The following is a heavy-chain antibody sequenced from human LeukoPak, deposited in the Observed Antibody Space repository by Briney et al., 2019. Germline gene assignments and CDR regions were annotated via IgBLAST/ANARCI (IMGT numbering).Heavy chain of an antibody. J-gene: IGHJ6*02. CDR1: GFAFNFYA. V-gene: IGHV3-23*01. Sequence: GGSLRLSCAASGFAFNFYAMTWVRQAPGKGLEWVSAISGSGGSTYYADSVKGRFTISRDNSKNTLYLQMNSLRAEDTAVYYCAKSGVPAAMPYYYGMDVWGQGTTVTVSS. CDR3: AKSGVPAAMPYYYGMDV. D-gene: IGHD2-2*01. CDR2: ISGSGGST.